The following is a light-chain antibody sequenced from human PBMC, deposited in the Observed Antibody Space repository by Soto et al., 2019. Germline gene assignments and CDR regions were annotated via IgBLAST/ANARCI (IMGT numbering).Light chain of an antibody. CDR3: QEYSKWPLFT. CDR2: AAS. V-gene: IGKV3-15*01. J-gene: IGKJ3*01. Sequence: EIVVTQSPGILSVSPGDRATLSCRASQSVGRNLAWYQQKPGQAPTLLIYAASTRATGLPARFSGSGSGTDFTLTNSSLQSEDFAVYYCQEYSKWPLFTFGPGTRVYIK. CDR1: QSVGRN.